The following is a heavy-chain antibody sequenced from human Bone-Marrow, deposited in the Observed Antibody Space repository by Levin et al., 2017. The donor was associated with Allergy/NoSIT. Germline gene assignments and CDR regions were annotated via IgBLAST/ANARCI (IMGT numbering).Heavy chain of an antibody. CDR3: AKDGARYSRSSAYFDF. CDR1: EFTFSSYG. Sequence: GGSLRLSCAASEFTFSSYGMRWVRQAAGKGLQWVAVISYDGSNEHYADSVKGRFTISRDNSKNTLYLQMNSLRAEDTAVYYCAKDGARYSRSSAYFDFWGQGTLVTVSS. D-gene: IGHD6-6*01. CDR2: ISYDGSNE. J-gene: IGHJ4*02. V-gene: IGHV3-30*18.